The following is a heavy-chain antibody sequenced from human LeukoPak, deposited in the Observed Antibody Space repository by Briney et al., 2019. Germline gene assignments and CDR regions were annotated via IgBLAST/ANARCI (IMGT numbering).Heavy chain of an antibody. D-gene: IGHD3-22*01. J-gene: IGHJ5*02. Sequence: GGSLRLSCTASGFRFSNYAMNWVRQAPGKGLEWVSVISGGGSSTNYADSVKGRFTISRENSRNTLYLQMNSLRAEDTAVYYCAHTDSYYFDSGMVSWGQGALVTVSS. CDR3: AHTDSYYFDSGMVS. V-gene: IGHV3-23*01. CDR1: GFRFSNYA. CDR2: ISGGGSST.